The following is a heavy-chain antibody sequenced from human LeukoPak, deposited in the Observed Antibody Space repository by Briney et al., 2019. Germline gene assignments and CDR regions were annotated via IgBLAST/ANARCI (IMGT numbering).Heavy chain of an antibody. CDR3: ARDLHPGIAVAGKAWFDP. Sequence: ASVKVSCKASGYTFTSYYMHWVRQAPGQGLEWMGWINPNSGGTNYAQKFQGRVTMTRDTSISTAYMELSRLRSDDTAVYYCARDLHPGIAVAGKAWFDPWGQGTLVTVSS. CDR2: INPNSGGT. V-gene: IGHV1-2*02. CDR1: GYTFTSYY. J-gene: IGHJ5*02. D-gene: IGHD6-19*01.